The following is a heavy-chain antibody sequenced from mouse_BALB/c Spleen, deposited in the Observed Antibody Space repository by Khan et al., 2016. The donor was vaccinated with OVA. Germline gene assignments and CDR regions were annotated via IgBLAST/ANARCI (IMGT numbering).Heavy chain of an antibody. J-gene: IGHJ3*01. V-gene: IGHV5-6*01. CDR3: TSLAYYYDSEGFAY. CDR2: VSTGGSYT. CDR1: GFTFSTYG. D-gene: IGHD1-1*01. Sequence: EVMLVESGGDLVKPGGSLNLSCAASGFTFSTYGMSWVRQTPDKRLEWVATVSTGGSYTYYPDSVKGRFTISRDNAKNTLYLQMSGLKSEDTSMFYCTSLAYYYDSEGFAYWGQGTLVTVSA.